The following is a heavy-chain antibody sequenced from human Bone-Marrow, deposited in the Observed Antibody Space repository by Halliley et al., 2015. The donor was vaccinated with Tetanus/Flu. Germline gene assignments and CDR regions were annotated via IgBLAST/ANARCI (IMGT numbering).Heavy chain of an antibody. V-gene: IGHV4-59*08. CDR2: ISYSGST. D-gene: IGHD2-2*01. Sequence: TLSLTCTVSGGSIGTYYWTWIRRPPGKGLEWIGYISYSGSTSYNPSLKSRVTISVDTSKNQFSLKLSSVTAADTAVYYCARHMCSSTGYCYTDDYSYGMDVRGQGTTVTVSS. J-gene: IGHJ6*02. CDR3: ARHMCSSTGYCYTDDYSYGMDV. CDR1: GGSIGTYY.